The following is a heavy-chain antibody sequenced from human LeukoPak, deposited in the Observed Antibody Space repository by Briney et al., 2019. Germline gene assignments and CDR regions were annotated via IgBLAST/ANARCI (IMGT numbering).Heavy chain of an antibody. V-gene: IGHV4-39*01. CDR3: ARRQVVLLDA. Sequence: SETLSLTCNVSGASISATSHYWAWLRQPPGKGLEWIASIHYTGAAYHSPSLRSRLTISVDTSKNQYSLRLPALSGADTAVYYCARRQVVLLDAWGQGTLVTVSS. D-gene: IGHD2-15*01. CDR2: IHYTGAA. CDR1: GASISATSHY. J-gene: IGHJ5*02.